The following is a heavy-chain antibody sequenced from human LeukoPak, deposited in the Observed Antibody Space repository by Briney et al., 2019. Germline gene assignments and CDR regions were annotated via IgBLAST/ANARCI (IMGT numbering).Heavy chain of an antibody. CDR3: GRNLGSGSDH. D-gene: IGHD3-10*01. J-gene: IGHJ4*02. V-gene: IGHV4-59*02. CDR1: GASVSSDY. CDR2: THYRGDI. Sequence: SETLSLTCSVSGASVSSDYWNWIRQSPGRGLEWIGYTHYRGDINYNPSLKSRLAMSVDASSNQVSLKLSSVTAADAAVYYCGRNLGSGSDHWGQGTLVTVSS.